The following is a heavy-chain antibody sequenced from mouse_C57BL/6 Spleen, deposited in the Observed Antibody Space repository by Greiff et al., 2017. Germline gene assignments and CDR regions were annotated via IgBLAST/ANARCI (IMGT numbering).Heavy chain of an antibody. CDR2: INPNNGGT. Sequence: EVQVVESGPELVKPGASVKMSCKASGYTFTDYNMHWVKQSHGKSLEWIGYINPNNGGTSYNQKFKGKATLTVNKSSSTAYMELRSLTSEDSAVYYCARWWDEGAWFAYWGQGTLVTVSA. CDR1: GYTFTDYN. D-gene: IGHD1-1*02. V-gene: IGHV1-22*01. CDR3: ARWWDEGAWFAY. J-gene: IGHJ3*01.